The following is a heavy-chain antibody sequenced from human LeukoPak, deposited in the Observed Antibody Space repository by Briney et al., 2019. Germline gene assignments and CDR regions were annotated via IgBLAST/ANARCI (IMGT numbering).Heavy chain of an antibody. V-gene: IGHV3-30-3*01. CDR3: ARELSRSGDWLYHKPLDY. Sequence: GGSLRLSCAASGFTFSSYAMHWVRQAPGKGLEWVAIISYDGSNKYYADSVKGRFTISRDNSKNTLYLQMNSLRAEDTAVYYCARELSRSGDWLYHKPLDYWGQGTLVTVSS. CDR1: GFTFSSYA. J-gene: IGHJ4*02. CDR2: ISYDGSNK. D-gene: IGHD3/OR15-3a*01.